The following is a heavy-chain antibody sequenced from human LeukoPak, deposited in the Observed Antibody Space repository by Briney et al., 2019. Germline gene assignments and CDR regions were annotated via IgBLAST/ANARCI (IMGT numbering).Heavy chain of an antibody. CDR1: GYTFTSYA. D-gene: IGHD4-17*01. J-gene: IGHJ4*02. Sequence: ASVKVSCKASGYTFTSYAMHWVRQAPGQRLEWMGWINAGNGNTKYSQKFQGRVIITRDTSASTAYMELSSLRSEDTAVYYCARGNDDYGDYVKDYWGQGTLVTVSS. CDR2: INAGNGNT. CDR3: ARGNDDYGDYVKDY. V-gene: IGHV1-3*01.